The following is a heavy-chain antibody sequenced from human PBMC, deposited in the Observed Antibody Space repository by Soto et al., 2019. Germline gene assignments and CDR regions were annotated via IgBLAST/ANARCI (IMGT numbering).Heavy chain of an antibody. CDR3: AKVPSNYVYYYYGMDV. CDR1: GFTFSSYA. Sequence: EVQLLESGGGLVQPGGSLRLSCEASGFTFSSYAMSWVRQAPGKGLEWVSAISGSGGSTYYADSVKGRFTISRDNSKNTLYLQMNSLRAEDTAVYYCAKVPSNYVYYYYGMDVWGQGTTVTVSS. V-gene: IGHV3-23*01. CDR2: ISGSGGST. D-gene: IGHD4-4*01. J-gene: IGHJ6*02.